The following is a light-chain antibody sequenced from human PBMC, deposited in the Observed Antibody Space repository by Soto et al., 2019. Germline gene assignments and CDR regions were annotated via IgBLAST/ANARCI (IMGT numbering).Light chain of an antibody. V-gene: IGKV1-39*01. CDR1: QSISDY. J-gene: IGKJ5*01. CDR3: QQSYGTPIT. Sequence: DIQMTQSPSSLSASVGDRVAITCRASQSISDYLNWYQQKPGKAPQLLIYKASSLQSEVPSRFSGSGSGTDFTLTITSLQPEDFATYYCQQSYGTPITFGQGTRLEIK. CDR2: KAS.